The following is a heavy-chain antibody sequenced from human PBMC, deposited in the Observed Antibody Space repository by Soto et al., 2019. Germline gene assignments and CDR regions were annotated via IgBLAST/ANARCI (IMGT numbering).Heavy chain of an antibody. J-gene: IGHJ4*02. Sequence: QVQLVQSGAEVKKPGSSVKVSCKASGGTFSSYTISWVRQAPGQGLEWMGRIIPILGIANYAQKFQGRVTITADKSTSTAYMELSSLRSEDTAVYYFARGLRDGSEGYWGQGTLVTVSS. V-gene: IGHV1-69*02. CDR3: ARGLRDGSEGY. CDR2: IIPILGIA. D-gene: IGHD5-12*01. CDR1: GGTFSSYT.